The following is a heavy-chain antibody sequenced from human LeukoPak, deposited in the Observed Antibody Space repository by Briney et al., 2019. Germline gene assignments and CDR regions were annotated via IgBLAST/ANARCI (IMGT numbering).Heavy chain of an antibody. CDR2: IIPIFGTA. CDR3: ARGFLVPNSYFDY. CDR1: GGTFSSYA. D-gene: IGHD3-3*01. V-gene: IGHV1-69*06. Sequence: GASVKVSCKASGGTFSSYAISWVRQAPGQRLEWMGGIIPIFGTANYAQKFQGRVTITEDKSTSTAYMELSSRRSQDTAVYYGARGFLVPNSYFDYWGQGTLVTVSS. J-gene: IGHJ4*02.